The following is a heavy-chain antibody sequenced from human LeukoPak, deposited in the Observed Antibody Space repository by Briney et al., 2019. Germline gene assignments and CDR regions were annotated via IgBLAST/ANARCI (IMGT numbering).Heavy chain of an antibody. CDR2: ISAYNGNT. J-gene: IGHJ4*02. CDR1: GYTFTSYG. V-gene: IGHV1-18*01. Sequence: ASVKVSCKASGYTFTSYGIRWVRQAPGQGLEWMEWISAYNGNTNYAQKLQGRVTMTTDTSTSTAYMELRSLRSDDTAVYYCARSAFYSSSQYIDYWGQGTLVTVSS. CDR3: ARSAFYSSSQYIDY. D-gene: IGHD6-6*01.